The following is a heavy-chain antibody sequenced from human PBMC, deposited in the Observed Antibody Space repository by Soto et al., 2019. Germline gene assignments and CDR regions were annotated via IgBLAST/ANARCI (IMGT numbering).Heavy chain of an antibody. J-gene: IGHJ4*02. CDR3: ARPLGYCSGGSCPLIDY. CDR1: GYTFTSYD. CDR2: MNPNSGNT. Sequence: ASVKVSCKASGYTFTSYDINWVRQATGQGLEWMGWMNPNSGNTGYAQKFQGRVTMTRNTSISTAYMELSSLRSEDTAVYYCARPLGYCSGGSCPLIDYWGQGTLVTVSS. V-gene: IGHV1-8*01. D-gene: IGHD2-15*01.